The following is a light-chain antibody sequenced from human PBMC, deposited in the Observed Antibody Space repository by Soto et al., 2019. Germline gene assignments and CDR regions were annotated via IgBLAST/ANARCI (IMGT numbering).Light chain of an antibody. J-gene: IGLJ3*02. Sequence: QSALTQPASVSGSPGQSITISCTGSSSDVGGYNYVSWYQHHPGEAPKLMIYDVSFRPSGISDRFSGSKSGNTASLTISGLQAEDEADYYCSSYTSISPPWTWMFGGGTKVTVL. CDR3: SSYTSISPPWTWM. V-gene: IGLV2-14*03. CDR2: DVS. CDR1: SSDVGGYNY.